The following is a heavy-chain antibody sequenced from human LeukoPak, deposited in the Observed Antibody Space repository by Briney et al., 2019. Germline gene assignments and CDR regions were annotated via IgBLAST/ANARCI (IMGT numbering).Heavy chain of an antibody. Sequence: ASVKVSCKASGYSFTAFYIHWVRQAPGQGLEWMGWIHPRSGETNYAYKFQGRVTMTRDTSISTAYMELSRLRSDDTAVYYCARDRGIVATIEDRWFDPWGQGTLVTVSS. V-gene: IGHV1-2*02. CDR1: GYSFTAFY. D-gene: IGHD5-12*01. CDR2: IHPRSGET. J-gene: IGHJ5*02. CDR3: ARDRGIVATIEDRWFDP.